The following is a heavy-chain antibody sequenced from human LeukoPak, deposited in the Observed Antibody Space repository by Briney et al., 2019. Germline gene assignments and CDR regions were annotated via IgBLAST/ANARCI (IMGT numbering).Heavy chain of an antibody. Sequence: PSETLSLTGTVSGGSISSYCWSWIRQPPGKGLEWIGYIYYSGSTNYNPSLKSRVTISVDTSKNQFSLKLSSVTAADTAVYYCARGPGDGYNPAFDYWGQGTLVTVSS. CDR3: ARGPGDGYNPAFDY. CDR1: GGSISSYC. V-gene: IGHV4-59*01. D-gene: IGHD5-24*01. J-gene: IGHJ4*02. CDR2: IYYSGST.